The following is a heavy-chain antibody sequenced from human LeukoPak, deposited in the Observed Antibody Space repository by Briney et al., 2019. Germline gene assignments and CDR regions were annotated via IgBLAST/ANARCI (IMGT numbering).Heavy chain of an antibody. J-gene: IGHJ3*02. CDR3: ARDTEHYDILTGSLNAFDI. V-gene: IGHV1-2*02. CDR1: GYTFTGYY. CDR2: INPNSGGT. Sequence: ASVKVSCKASGYTFTGYYMHWVRQAPGQGLEWMGWINPNSGGTNYAQKFQGRVTMTRDTSISTAYMELRSLGSDDTAVYYCARDTEHYDILTGSLNAFDIWGQGTMVTVSS. D-gene: IGHD3-9*01.